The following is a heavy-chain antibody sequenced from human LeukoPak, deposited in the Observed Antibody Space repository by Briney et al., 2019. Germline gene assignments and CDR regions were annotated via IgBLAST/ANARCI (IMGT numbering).Heavy chain of an antibody. Sequence: PSETLSLTCTVSGGSISGYYWSWIRQPPGKGLEWIGYIHYSGSTNYNPSLKSRVTISVDTSKNQFSLKLSSVTAADTAVYYCARGGSWYKYFDNWGQGTLVTVSS. J-gene: IGHJ4*02. CDR3: ARGGSWYKYFDN. CDR1: GGSISGYY. V-gene: IGHV4-59*01. D-gene: IGHD6-13*01. CDR2: IHYSGST.